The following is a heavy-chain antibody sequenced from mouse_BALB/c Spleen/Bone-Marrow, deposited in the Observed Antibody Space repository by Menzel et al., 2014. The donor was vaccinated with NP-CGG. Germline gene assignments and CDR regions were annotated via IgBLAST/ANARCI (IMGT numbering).Heavy chain of an antibody. D-gene: IGHD1-1*01. Sequence: VQLKDSGGGLVQPGGSLKLSCAASGFDFSRYWMSWVRQAPGKGLEWIGEINPDSSTINYTPSLKDKFIISRDNAKNTLALQMSRVRSEDAGLYYCARCGYYGFLHYWGQGTTLTVSS. CDR3: ARCGYYGFLHY. J-gene: IGHJ2*01. V-gene: IGHV4-1*02. CDR1: GFDFSRYW. CDR2: INPDSSTI.